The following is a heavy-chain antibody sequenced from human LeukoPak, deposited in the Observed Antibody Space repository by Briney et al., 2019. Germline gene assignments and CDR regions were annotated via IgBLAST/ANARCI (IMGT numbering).Heavy chain of an antibody. D-gene: IGHD2-15*01. V-gene: IGHV3-23*01. Sequence: GGSLRLSCAASGFTFSSYAMSWVRKAPGKGLEWVSAISGSGGSTYYADSVKGRFTISRDNSKNTLYLQMNSLRAEDTAVYYCAKARYCSGGSCYSDYWGQGTLVTVSS. CDR1: GFTFSSYA. CDR3: AKARYCSGGSCYSDY. CDR2: ISGSGGST. J-gene: IGHJ4*02.